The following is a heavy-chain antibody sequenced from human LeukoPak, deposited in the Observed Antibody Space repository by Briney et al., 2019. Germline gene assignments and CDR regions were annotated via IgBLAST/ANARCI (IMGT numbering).Heavy chain of an antibody. D-gene: IGHD6-19*01. CDR3: ARWVTVTGPFDY. CDR2: IYSGGST. J-gene: IGHJ4*02. V-gene: IGHV3-53*01. CDR1: GFTFSSYA. Sequence: GGSLRLSCAASGFTFSSYAMSWVRQAPGKGLEWVSLIYSGGSTYYADSVKGRFIISRDNSKNTLYLQMNSLRAEDTAVYYCARWVTVTGPFDYWGQGTLVTVSS.